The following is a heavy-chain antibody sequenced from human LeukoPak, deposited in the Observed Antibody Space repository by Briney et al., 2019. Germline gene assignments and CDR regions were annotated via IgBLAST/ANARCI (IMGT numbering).Heavy chain of an antibody. CDR3: ARDDGSSWGLFDY. CDR1: GGSISSYY. D-gene: IGHD6-13*01. Sequence: SETLSLTCTVSGGSISSYYWSWIRQPPGKGLEWIGYIYYSGSTNYNPSLKSRVTISVDTSKNQFSLKLSSVTAADTAVYYCARDDGSSWGLFDYWGQGTLVTVSS. CDR2: IYYSGST. V-gene: IGHV4-59*01. J-gene: IGHJ4*02.